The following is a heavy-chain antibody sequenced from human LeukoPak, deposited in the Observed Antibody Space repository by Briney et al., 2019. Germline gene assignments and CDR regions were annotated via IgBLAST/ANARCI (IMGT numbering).Heavy chain of an antibody. CDR1: GGTFSSYA. CDR3: ATGFLGSPIDY. Sequence: SVKVSCKASGGTFSSYAISWVRQAPGQGLEWMGGIIPIFGTANYAQKFQGRVTMTEDTSTDTAYMELSSLRSEDTAVYYCATGFLGSPIDYWGQGTLVTVSS. CDR2: IIPIFGTA. D-gene: IGHD2/OR15-2a*01. J-gene: IGHJ4*02. V-gene: IGHV1-69*06.